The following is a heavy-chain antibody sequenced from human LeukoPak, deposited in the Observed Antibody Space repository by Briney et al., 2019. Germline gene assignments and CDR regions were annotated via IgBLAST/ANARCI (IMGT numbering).Heavy chain of an antibody. J-gene: IGHJ4*02. CDR2: ISADGTST. CDR3: AKETDN. CDR1: RFTSDDFG. V-gene: IGHV3-43*02. Sequence: PGGSLRLSCATSRFTSDDFGIHWVRQAPGKGREWVCFISADGTSTFYADSVRGRFTISRDNSKNSLYLQMNSLRTEDTAFYYCAKETDNWGQGTLVTVSS.